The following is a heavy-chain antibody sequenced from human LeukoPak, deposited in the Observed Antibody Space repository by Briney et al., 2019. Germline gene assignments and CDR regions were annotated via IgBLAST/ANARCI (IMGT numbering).Heavy chain of an antibody. J-gene: IGHJ4*02. V-gene: IGHV3-9*01. Sequence: GGSLRLSCAACGFTFDDYAMHWVRHATGKGLEGVSGISWNSGSIGYADSVKGRFTISRDNAKNSLYLQMNSLRAEDTALYYCAKGRDGYNYRLHFDYWGQGTLVTVSS. CDR1: GFTFDDYA. CDR3: AKGRDGYNYRLHFDY. D-gene: IGHD5-24*01. CDR2: ISWNSGSI.